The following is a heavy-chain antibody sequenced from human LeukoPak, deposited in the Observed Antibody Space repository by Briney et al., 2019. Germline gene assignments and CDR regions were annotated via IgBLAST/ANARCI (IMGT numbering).Heavy chain of an antibody. J-gene: IGHJ4*02. Sequence: SSETLSLTCTVSGGSISSYYWSWIRQPPGKGLEWIGYIYYSGSTNYNPSLKSRVTISVDTSKNQFSLKLSSVTAADTAVYYCARQDCSGGSCCEFDYWGQGTLVTVSS. CDR3: ARQDCSGGSCCEFDY. V-gene: IGHV4-59*08. D-gene: IGHD2-15*01. CDR1: GGSISSYY. CDR2: IYYSGST.